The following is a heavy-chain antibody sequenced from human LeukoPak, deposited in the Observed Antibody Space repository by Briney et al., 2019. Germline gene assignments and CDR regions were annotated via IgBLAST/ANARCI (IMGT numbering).Heavy chain of an antibody. CDR1: GGSISSYY. J-gene: IGHJ4*02. D-gene: IGHD6-6*01. CDR3: ARGIAARPWDYFDY. Sequence: PSETLSLTCTVSGGSISSYYWSWIRQPPGKGLEWIGYIYYSGSTDYNPSLKSRVTISVETSKNQFSLKLSSVTAADTAVYYCARGIAARPWDYFDYWGQGTLVTVSS. V-gene: IGHV4-59*01. CDR2: IYYSGST.